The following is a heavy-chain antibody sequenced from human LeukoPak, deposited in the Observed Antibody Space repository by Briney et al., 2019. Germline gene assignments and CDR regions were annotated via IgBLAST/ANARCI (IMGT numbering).Heavy chain of an antibody. D-gene: IGHD4-23*01. CDR2: IYTSGST. J-gene: IGHJ4*02. Sequence: SETLSLTGTVSGGSISSYYWSWLRQPAGKGLEWIGRIYTSGSTNYKPSLKSRVTMSVDTSKNQFSLKLSSVTAADTAVYYCARDYGGNLYYFDYWGQGTLITVSS. V-gene: IGHV4-4*07. CDR3: ARDYGGNLYYFDY. CDR1: GGSISSYY.